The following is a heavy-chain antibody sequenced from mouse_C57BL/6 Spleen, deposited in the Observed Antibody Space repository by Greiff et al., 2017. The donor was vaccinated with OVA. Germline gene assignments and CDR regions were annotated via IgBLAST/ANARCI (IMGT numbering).Heavy chain of an antibody. CDR1: GYTFTDYY. CDR2: IYPGSGNT. J-gene: IGHJ1*03. V-gene: IGHV1-76*01. Sequence: VQLQQSGAELVRPGASVKLSCKASGYTFTDYYINWVKQRPGQGLEWIARIYPGSGNTYYNEKFKGKATLTAEKSSSTAYMQLSSLTSEDSAVYFCARGGIYYDYDYWYFDVWGTGTTVTVSS. CDR3: ARGGIYYDYDYWYFDV. D-gene: IGHD2-4*01.